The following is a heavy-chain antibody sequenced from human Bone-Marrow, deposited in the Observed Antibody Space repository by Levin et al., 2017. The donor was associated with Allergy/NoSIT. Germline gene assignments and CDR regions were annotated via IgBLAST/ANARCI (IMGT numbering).Heavy chain of an antibody. V-gene: IGHV4-59*08. D-gene: IGHD1-1*01. J-gene: IGHJ4*02. Sequence: SETLSLTCTVSGGSISSYYWSWIRQPPGKGLEWIGYIYYSGSTNYNPSLKNRVTISVDTSKNQFSLKLSSVTAADTAVYYCARLGRDWNDPFDYWGQGTLVTVSS. CDR3: ARLGRDWNDPFDY. CDR2: IYYSGST. CDR1: GGSISSYY.